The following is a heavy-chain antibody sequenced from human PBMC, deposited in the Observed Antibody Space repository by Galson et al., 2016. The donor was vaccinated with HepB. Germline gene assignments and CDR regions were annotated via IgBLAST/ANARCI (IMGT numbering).Heavy chain of an antibody. V-gene: IGHV4-31*11. Sequence: TLSLTCAVSGGSINSGGFYWSWIRQYPGKGLQWIGYIYYTVNTYYNPSLKSRVTILGDASKNQFTLKLSSVTAADTAVYYCARDPPHGSGSHYAFEIWGQGTMVTVSS. CDR1: GGSINSGGFY. CDR2: IYYTVNT. CDR3: ARDPPHGSGSHYAFEI. D-gene: IGHD3-10*01. J-gene: IGHJ3*02.